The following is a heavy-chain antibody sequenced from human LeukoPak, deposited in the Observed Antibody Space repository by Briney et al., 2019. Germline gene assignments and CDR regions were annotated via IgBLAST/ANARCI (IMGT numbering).Heavy chain of an antibody. CDR2: ISSSGSTI. CDR1: GFTFSSYE. Sequence: GGSLRLSCAASGFTFSSYEMNWVRQAPGKWLEWVSYISSSGSTIYYADSVKGRFTISRDNAKNSLYLQMNSLRAEDTAVYYSAKDLFRGRSYPIARNYYYYMDVWGKGTTVTVSS. J-gene: IGHJ6*03. CDR3: AKDLFRGRSYPIARNYYYYMDV. V-gene: IGHV3-48*03. D-gene: IGHD2-21*01.